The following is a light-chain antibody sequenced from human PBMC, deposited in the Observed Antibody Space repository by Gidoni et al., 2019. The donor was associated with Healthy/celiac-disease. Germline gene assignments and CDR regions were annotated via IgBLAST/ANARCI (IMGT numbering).Light chain of an antibody. J-gene: IGKJ1*01. V-gene: IGKV1-5*01. CDR2: DAS. CDR3: QQYNSYSRP. CDR1: QSISSW. Sequence: DIQMTQSPSTLSASVGDRVTITCRASQSISSWLAWYQQKPGKAPKLLIYDASSLESGVPSRFSGSGSGTEFTLTISSLHPDDFATYYCQQYNSYSRPFGQXTKVEIK.